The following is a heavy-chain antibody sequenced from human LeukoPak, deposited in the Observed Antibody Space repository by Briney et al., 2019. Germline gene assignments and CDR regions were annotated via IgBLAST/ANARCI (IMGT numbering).Heavy chain of an antibody. Sequence: PGGSLRLSCAASGFTFSSYGMHWVRQAPGKGLEWVAFIRYDGSNKYYADSVKGRFTISRDNSKNTLYLQMNSLRAEDTAVYYCARTPRSDYGDGTYYFDYWGQGTLVTVSS. CDR2: IRYDGSNK. J-gene: IGHJ4*02. V-gene: IGHV3-30*02. D-gene: IGHD4-17*01. CDR1: GFTFSSYG. CDR3: ARTPRSDYGDGTYYFDY.